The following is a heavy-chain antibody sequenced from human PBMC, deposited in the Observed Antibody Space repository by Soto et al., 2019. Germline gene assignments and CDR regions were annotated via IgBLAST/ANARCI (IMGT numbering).Heavy chain of an antibody. CDR1: GFTFDDYA. V-gene: IGHV3-9*01. CDR2: SSWNSGSI. D-gene: IGHD6-25*01. Sequence: EVQLVESGGGLVQPGRSLRLSCAASGFTFDDYAMHWVRQAPGKGLEWVSGSSWNSGSIGYADSVKGRFTISRDNAKNSLYLQMNSLRAEDTALYYCAKDIGSSDYYYMDVWGKGTTVTVSS. J-gene: IGHJ6*03. CDR3: AKDIGSSDYYYMDV.